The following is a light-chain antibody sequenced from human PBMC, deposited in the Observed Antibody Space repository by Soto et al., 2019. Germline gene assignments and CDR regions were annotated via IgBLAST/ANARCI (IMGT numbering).Light chain of an antibody. CDR1: QSISSW. J-gene: IGKJ2*01. CDR3: QQYNSSPFT. Sequence: DIQMTQSPSTLSASVGDRVIITCRVSQSISSWLAWYQQKPGKAPNLLIYKASSLESGVPSRFSGSGSGTEFTLTISSLQPDDFATYYCQQYNSSPFTFGQGTKLEIK. V-gene: IGKV1-5*03. CDR2: KAS.